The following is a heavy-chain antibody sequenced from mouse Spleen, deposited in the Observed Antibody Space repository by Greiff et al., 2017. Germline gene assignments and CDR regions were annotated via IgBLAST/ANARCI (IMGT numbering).Heavy chain of an antibody. V-gene: IGHV5-9-3*01. D-gene: IGHD2-12*01. Sequence: EVQLVESGGGLVKPGGSLKLSCATSGFTFSSYAMSWVRQTPEKRLEWVATISSGGSYTYYPDSVKGRFTISRDNAKNTLYLQMSSLRSEDTVMYYCARPGRIGYFDVWGAGTTVTVSS. CDR1: GFTFSSYA. CDR2: ISSGGSYT. CDR3: ARPGRIGYFDV. J-gene: IGHJ1*01.